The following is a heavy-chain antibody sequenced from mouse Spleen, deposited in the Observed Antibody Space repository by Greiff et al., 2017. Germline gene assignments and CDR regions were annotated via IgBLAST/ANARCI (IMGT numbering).Heavy chain of an antibody. CDR1: GFSLTSYG. CDR2: IWRGGST. CDR3: AKKDGNYSYYAMDY. V-gene: IGHV2-5*01. D-gene: IGHD2-1*01. J-gene: IGHJ4*01. Sequence: QVQLQQSGPGLVQPSQSLSITCTVSGFSLTSYGVHWVRQSPGKGLEWLGVIWRGGSTDYNAAFMSRLSITKDNSKSQVFFKMNSLQADDTAIYYCAKKDGNYSYYAMDYWGQGTSVTVSS.